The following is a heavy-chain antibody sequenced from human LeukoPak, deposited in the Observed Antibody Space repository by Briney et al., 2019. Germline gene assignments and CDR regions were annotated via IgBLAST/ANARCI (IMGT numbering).Heavy chain of an antibody. CDR2: INPSGGST. Sequence: ASVKVSCKTSGGTFNNSAISWVRQAPGQGLEWMGIINPSGGSTTYPQKFQGRVTMTRDTSTSTVYMELSSLRSEDTAVYYCARALCSSCYFDYWGQGTLVTVSS. J-gene: IGHJ4*02. D-gene: IGHD2-2*01. CDR1: GGTFNNSA. V-gene: IGHV1-46*02. CDR3: ARALCSSCYFDY.